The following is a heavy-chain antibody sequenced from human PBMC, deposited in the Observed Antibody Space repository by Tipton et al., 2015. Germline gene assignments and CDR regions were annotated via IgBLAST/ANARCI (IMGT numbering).Heavy chain of an antibody. Sequence: TLSLTCTVSGDYMSSYYWSWIRQPPGKGLEWLGSIYYSGSTNYSPSLKSRVTISVDTSKNQFSLKLTSVSAADAAVYYCASETHGGRDAFDIWGQGTMVTVSS. J-gene: IGHJ3*02. CDR2: IYYSGST. CDR3: ASETHGGRDAFDI. V-gene: IGHV4-59*01. CDR1: GDYMSSYY. D-gene: IGHD4-23*01.